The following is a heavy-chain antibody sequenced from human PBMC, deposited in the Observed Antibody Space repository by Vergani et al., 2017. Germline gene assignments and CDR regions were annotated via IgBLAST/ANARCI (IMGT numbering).Heavy chain of an antibody. Sequence: QVQLQESGPGLVKPSETLSLTCTVSGGSVSSGSYYWSWIRQPPGKGLEWIGYIYYSGSTNYNPSLKSRVTISVDTSKNQFSLKLSSVTAADTAVYYCARDLRYYGSGSYYNGDNYYYYMDVWGKGTTVTVSS. D-gene: IGHD3-10*01. V-gene: IGHV4-61*01. CDR3: ARDLRYYGSGSYYNGDNYYYYMDV. J-gene: IGHJ6*03. CDR1: GGSVSSGSYY. CDR2: IYYSGST.